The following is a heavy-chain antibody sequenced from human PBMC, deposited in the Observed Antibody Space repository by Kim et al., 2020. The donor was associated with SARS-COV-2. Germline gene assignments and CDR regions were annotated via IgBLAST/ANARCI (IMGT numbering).Heavy chain of an antibody. Sequence: SETLSLTCTVSGYSISSGYYWGWIRQPPGTGLEWIGSIYHSGSTYYNPSLKSRVTISVDTSKNQFSLKLSSVTAADTAVYYCARAEPFWGGWDYDSSGYYDYWGQGTLVTVSS. J-gene: IGHJ4*02. CDR3: ARAEPFWGGWDYDSSGYYDY. CDR2: IYHSGST. V-gene: IGHV4-38-2*02. D-gene: IGHD3-22*01. CDR1: GYSISSGYY.